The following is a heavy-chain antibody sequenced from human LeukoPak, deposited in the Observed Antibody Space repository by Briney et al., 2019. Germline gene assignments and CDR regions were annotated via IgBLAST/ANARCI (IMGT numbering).Heavy chain of an antibody. D-gene: IGHD2-2*01. CDR2: ISSSSSYI. CDR3: ARVRWGQPAAFNAVDY. J-gene: IGHJ4*02. Sequence: KTGGSLRLSCAASGFTFSSYAMSWVRQAPGKGLEWVSSISSSSSYIYYADSVKGRFTISRDNAKNSLYLQMNSLRAEDTAVYYCARVRWGQPAAFNAVDYWGQGTLVTVSS. CDR1: GFTFSSYA. V-gene: IGHV3-21*01.